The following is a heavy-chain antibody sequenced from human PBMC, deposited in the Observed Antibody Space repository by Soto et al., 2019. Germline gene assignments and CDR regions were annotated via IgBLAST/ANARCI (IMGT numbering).Heavy chain of an antibody. CDR2: TYQSGSA. CDR1: GGSISSGGYS. V-gene: IGHV4-30-2*06. Sequence: KASETLSLTCTVSGGSISSGGYSWTWLRQSPGKGLEWIGYTYQSGSAFYNPSLKSRVTISVDRSKNQFSLNLTSVTAADTAVYYCASDYYGMDVWGQGTTVTVSS. J-gene: IGHJ6*02. CDR3: ASDYYGMDV.